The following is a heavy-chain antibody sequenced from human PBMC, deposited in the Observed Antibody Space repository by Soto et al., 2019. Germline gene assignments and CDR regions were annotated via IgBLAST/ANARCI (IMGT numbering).Heavy chain of an antibody. D-gene: IGHD5-12*01. J-gene: IGHJ4*02. CDR1: GFTFSSYE. Sequence: PGWSLRLSCASSGFTFSSYEMNWVRQAPGKGLEWVSYISSSGNTIHYADSVKGRFTISRDNAKNSLYLQMNSLRAEDTAIYYCARGSRGSDKYYFDYWGQGTLVTVSS. V-gene: IGHV3-48*03. CDR3: ARGSRGSDKYYFDY. CDR2: ISSSGNTI.